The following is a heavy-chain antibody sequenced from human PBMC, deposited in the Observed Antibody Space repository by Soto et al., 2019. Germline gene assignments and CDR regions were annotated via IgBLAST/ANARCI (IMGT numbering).Heavy chain of an antibody. CDR2: IVVGSGNT. CDR1: GFTFTSSA. J-gene: IGHJ6*02. CDR3: AAGLWFGEGYYYYGMDV. D-gene: IGHD3-10*01. V-gene: IGHV1-58*01. Sequence: SVKVSCKASGFTFTSSAVQWVRQARGQRLEWIGWIVVGSGNTNYAQKFQERVTITRDMSTSTAYMELSSLRSEDTAVYYCAAGLWFGEGYYYYGMDVWGQGTTVTVSS.